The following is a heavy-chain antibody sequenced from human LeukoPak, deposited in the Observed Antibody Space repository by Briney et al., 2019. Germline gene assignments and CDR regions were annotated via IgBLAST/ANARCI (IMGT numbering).Heavy chain of an antibody. CDR3: ARDPHIAARLKRYYFDY. D-gene: IGHD6-6*01. CDR2: INPNSGGT. V-gene: IGHV1-2*02. J-gene: IGHJ4*02. Sequence: ASVKVSCKASGYTFTGYYMHWARQAPGQGLEWMGWINPNSGGTNYAQKFQGRVTMTRDTSISTAYMELSRLRSDDTAVYYCARDPHIAARLKRYYFDYWGQGTLVTVSS. CDR1: GYTFTGYY.